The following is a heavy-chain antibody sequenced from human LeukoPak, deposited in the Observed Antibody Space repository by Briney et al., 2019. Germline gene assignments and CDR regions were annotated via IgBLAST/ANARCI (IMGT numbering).Heavy chain of an antibody. CDR1: GFNFSSFV. D-gene: IGHD2-15*01. CDR2: ISGSGGIP. V-gene: IGHV3-23*01. J-gene: IGHJ4*02. CDR3: AKDGRFGDFDR. Sequence: GGSLRLSCVTSGFNFSSFVMNWVRQAPGKGLEWISSISGSGGIPYYTDSVKGRFTVSRDNSKNTFFLHMNSLRGEGTALYYCAKDGRFGDFDRWGQGTLVVVSS.